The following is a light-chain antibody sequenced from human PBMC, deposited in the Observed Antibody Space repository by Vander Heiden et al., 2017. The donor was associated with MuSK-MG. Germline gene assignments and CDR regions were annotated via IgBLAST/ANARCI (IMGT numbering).Light chain of an antibody. J-gene: IGKJ1*01. CDR3: QSSKT. CDR1: QGITDY. Sequence: DIQMTQSPSSLSASVGDRVTITCRASQGITDYLAWYQQTPGKVPKLLIYAASTLQSGVPSRFSGSGSGTDFTLTISSLRPEDVATYDGQSSKTFGQGTKVEIK. V-gene: IGKV1-27*01. CDR2: AAS.